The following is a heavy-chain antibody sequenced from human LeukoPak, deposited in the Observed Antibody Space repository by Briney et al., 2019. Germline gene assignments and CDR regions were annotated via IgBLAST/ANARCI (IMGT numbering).Heavy chain of an antibody. CDR2: INPSGGST. Sequence: ASVKVSCKASGYTFTSYYMHWVRQAPGQGLEWMGIINPSGGSTSYAQRFQDRVTMTRDTSTSTVYMELSSLRAEDTAVYYCANSWLGELTHFDYWGQGTLATVSS. CDR1: GYTFTSYY. J-gene: IGHJ4*02. V-gene: IGHV1-46*01. CDR3: ANSWLGELTHFDY. D-gene: IGHD3-10*01.